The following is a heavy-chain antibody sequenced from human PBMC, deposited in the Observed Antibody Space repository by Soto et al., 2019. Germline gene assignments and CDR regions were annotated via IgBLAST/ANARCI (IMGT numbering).Heavy chain of an antibody. CDR1: GFTFSSYA. CDR3: ARAHKCDY. V-gene: IGHV3-30-3*01. J-gene: IGHJ4*02. Sequence: ESGGGVVQPGRSLRLSCAASGFTFSSYAMHWVRQAPGKGLEWVAVISYDGSNKYYADSVKGRFTISRDNSKNTLYLQMNSLRAEDTAVYYCARAHKCDYWGQGTLVTVSS. CDR2: ISYDGSNK.